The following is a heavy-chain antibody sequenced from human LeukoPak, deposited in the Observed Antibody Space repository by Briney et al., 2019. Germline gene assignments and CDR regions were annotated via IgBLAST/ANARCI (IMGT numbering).Heavy chain of an antibody. CDR2: ISGSGGST. D-gene: IGHD3-9*01. CDR1: GFTFSSYA. CDR3: AKDLYPSYDILTGYYGGAFDV. J-gene: IGHJ3*01. V-gene: IGHV3-23*01. Sequence: GGSLRLSCAASGFTFSSYAMSWVRQAPGKGLEWVSAISGSGGSTYYADSVKGRFTISRDNSKNTLYLQMNSLRAEDTAVYHCAKDLYPSYDILTGYYGGAFDVWGQGTMVTVSS.